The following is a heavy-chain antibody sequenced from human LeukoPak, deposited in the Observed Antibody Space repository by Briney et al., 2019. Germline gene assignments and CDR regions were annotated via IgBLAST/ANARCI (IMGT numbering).Heavy chain of an antibody. CDR3: ARGITIMIVAPGY. J-gene: IGHJ4*02. Sequence: GGSLRLSCAASGFTVNNNYMTWVRQAPGKGLEWVSVLYSNSITYYADSVKGRFTISRDSSKNTLYLQMNSLRAEDTAVYYCARGITIMIVAPGYWGQGTLVTVSS. CDR1: GFTVNNNY. D-gene: IGHD3-22*01. CDR2: LYSNSIT. V-gene: IGHV3-53*01.